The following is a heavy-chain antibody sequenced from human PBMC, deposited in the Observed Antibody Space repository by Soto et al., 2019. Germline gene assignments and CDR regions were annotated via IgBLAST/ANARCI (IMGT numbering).Heavy chain of an antibody. D-gene: IGHD2-8*01. J-gene: IGHJ6*02. V-gene: IGHV3-11*01. CDR2: ISSSGSTI. CDR3: ARDHCTNGVCSGYYGMDV. Sequence: GGSLRLSCAASGFTFSDYYMSWIRQAPGKGLEWVSYISSSGSTIYYADSVKGRFTISRDNAKNSLYLQMNSLRAEDTAVYYCARDHCTNGVCSGYYGMDVWGQGTTVTVYS. CDR1: GFTFSDYY.